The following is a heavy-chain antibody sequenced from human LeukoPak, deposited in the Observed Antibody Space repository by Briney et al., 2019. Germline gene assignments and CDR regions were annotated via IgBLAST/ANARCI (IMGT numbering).Heavy chain of an antibody. V-gene: IGHV3-53*01. D-gene: IGHD5-18*01. Sequence: GGSLRLSCAASGFTVSSNYMSWVRQAPGKGLEWVSVIYSGGSTYYADSVKGRFTISRDNSKNTLYLQMNSLRAEDTAVYYCAKDPRTGDTAMVIDYWGQGTLVTVSS. CDR1: GFTVSSNY. CDR3: AKDPRTGDTAMVIDY. CDR2: IYSGGST. J-gene: IGHJ4*02.